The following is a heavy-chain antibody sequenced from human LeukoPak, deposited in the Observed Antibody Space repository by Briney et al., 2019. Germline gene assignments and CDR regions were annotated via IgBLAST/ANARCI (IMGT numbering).Heavy chain of an antibody. J-gene: IGHJ4*02. D-gene: IGHD6-19*01. V-gene: IGHV3-30-3*01. CDR3: ARDLGLGCGWYGGDY. CDR2: VSNDGSNK. Sequence: GGSLRLSCAASGFTFSGYAMHWVRQAPGKGLEWVAIVSNDGSNKYYADSVKGRFTISRDNSKNTLYLQMSSLRDEDTAVYYCARDLGLGCGWYGGDYWGQGTLVTVSS. CDR1: GFTFSGYA.